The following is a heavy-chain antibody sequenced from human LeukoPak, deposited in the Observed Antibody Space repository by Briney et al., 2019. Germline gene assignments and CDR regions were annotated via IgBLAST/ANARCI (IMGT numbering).Heavy chain of an antibody. J-gene: IGHJ6*02. CDR1: GGTFSSYA. V-gene: IGHV1-18*01. D-gene: IGHD4-23*01. CDR3: ARVHFGGNYYDYYGMDV. Sequence: ASVKVSCKASGGTFSSYAISWVRQAPGQELEWMGWINTNNGNTKLAQKVQDRVTMTADTSRTTAYMEMRSLRSDDTAMYFCARVHFGGNYYDYYGMDVWGQGTTVTVSS. CDR2: INTNNGNT.